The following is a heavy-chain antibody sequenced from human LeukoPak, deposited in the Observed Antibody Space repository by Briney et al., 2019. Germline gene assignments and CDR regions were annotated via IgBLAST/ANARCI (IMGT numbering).Heavy chain of an antibody. Sequence: SETLSLTCTVSGGSISSYYWSWIRQPPGKGLEWIGYIYYSGSTNYNPSLKSRVTISVDTSKNQFSLKLSSVTAADTAVYYCARGGGHYGGNGFDYWGQGTLVTVSS. V-gene: IGHV4-59*01. CDR1: GGSISSYY. CDR3: ARGGGHYGGNGFDY. CDR2: IYYSGST. J-gene: IGHJ4*02. D-gene: IGHD4-23*01.